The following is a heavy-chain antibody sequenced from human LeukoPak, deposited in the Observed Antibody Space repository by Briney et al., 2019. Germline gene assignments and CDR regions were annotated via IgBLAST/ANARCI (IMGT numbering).Heavy chain of an antibody. CDR1: GFTFSSYS. CDR2: ISSSSSYI. V-gene: IGHV3-21*01. CDR3: ARDRYSSGWYYFDY. Sequence: PGGSLRLSCAASGFTFSSYSMNWVRQAPGKGLEWVSSISSSSSYIYYADSVKGRFTISRDSAKNSLYLQMNSLRAEDTAVYYCARDRYSSGWYYFDYWGQGTLVTVSS. J-gene: IGHJ4*02. D-gene: IGHD6-19*01.